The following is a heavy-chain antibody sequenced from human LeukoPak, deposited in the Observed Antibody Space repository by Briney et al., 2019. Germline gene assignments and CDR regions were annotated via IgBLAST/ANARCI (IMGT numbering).Heavy chain of an antibody. CDR3: ARDGYYGLGTDYYGMDV. D-gene: IGHD3-10*01. V-gene: IGHV3-7*04. CDR1: GFTFSNYW. Sequence: GGSLRLSCAAPGFTFSNYWMSWVRQAPGKGLEWVANIKQDGSEKYYVDSVKGRFTISRDNARNSLHLQMNSLRAEDTAVYYCARDGYYGLGTDYYGMDVWGQGTTVTASS. J-gene: IGHJ6*02. CDR2: IKQDGSEK.